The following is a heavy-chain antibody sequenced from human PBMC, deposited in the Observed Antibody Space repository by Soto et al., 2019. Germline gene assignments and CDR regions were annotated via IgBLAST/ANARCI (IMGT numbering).Heavy chain of an antibody. CDR1: EFDFSNFA. CDR3: VRGKWICARRSPFAP. CDR2: ISYDGDTQ. V-gene: IGHV3-30-3*01. Sequence: QVQLEESGGGVVQPGRSLRLSCAASEFDFSNFAMHWVRQAPGKGLEWMAVISYDGDTQYYADSAKGRFTISRDNSNNTLYLQMNSLTTDYTAVYYCVRGKWICARRSPFAPCGQGTLVSVSS. J-gene: IGHJ5*02. D-gene: IGHD2-2*03.